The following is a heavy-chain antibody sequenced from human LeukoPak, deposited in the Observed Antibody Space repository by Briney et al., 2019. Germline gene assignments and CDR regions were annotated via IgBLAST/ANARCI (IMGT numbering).Heavy chain of an antibody. V-gene: IGHV3-23*01. D-gene: IGHD6-13*01. CDR2: ISGGGGST. Sequence: GGSLRLSCAASGFTFSSYAMSWVRQAPGKGLEWVSTISGGGGSTWYAGSVKGRFTISRDNAKNSLYLQMNSLRAEDTAVYYCATDLGSSRPNFWGQGILVTVSS. J-gene: IGHJ4*02. CDR1: GFTFSSYA. CDR3: ATDLGSSRPNF.